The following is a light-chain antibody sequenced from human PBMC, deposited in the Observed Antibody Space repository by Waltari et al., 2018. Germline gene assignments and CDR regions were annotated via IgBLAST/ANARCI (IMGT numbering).Light chain of an antibody. CDR1: SSEVGGYEY. CDR2: EVT. J-gene: IGLJ2*01. CDR3: SSYARGNAVV. V-gene: IGLV2-8*01. Sequence: QSALTQPPSASGSPGQSVTISCTGTSSEVGGYEYVPWYQHHPGKAPKLIVYEVTQRPSGVPDRFSGSKSGNTASLTVSGLQAEDEAEYYCSSYARGNAVVFGGGTRLTVL.